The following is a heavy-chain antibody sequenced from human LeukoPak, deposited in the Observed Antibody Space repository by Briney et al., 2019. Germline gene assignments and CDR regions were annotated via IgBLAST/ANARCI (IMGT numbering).Heavy chain of an antibody. Sequence: GGSLRRSCAGSGFTFSSYSMNWVRPAPGKGLEWVSYISGTSNTTYNADAVKGRFTISRDNAKNSLYLKMKCLRAEDTAVYNCPSRHQDDYSDFQFDYWGQGTLVTVSS. CDR3: PSRHQDDYSDFQFDY. CDR1: GFTFSSYS. V-gene: IGHV3-48*04. J-gene: IGHJ4*02. CDR2: ISGTSNTT. D-gene: IGHD4-11*01.